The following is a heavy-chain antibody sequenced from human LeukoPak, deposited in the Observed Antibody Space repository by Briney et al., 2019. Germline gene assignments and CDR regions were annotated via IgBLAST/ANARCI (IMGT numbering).Heavy chain of an antibody. V-gene: IGHV3-33*01. CDR2: IWSDSTNK. CDR1: EFTFSTYA. D-gene: IGHD4-17*01. CDR3: ARDRLTTVTTFHFDY. J-gene: IGHJ4*02. Sequence: GGSLRLSCAASEFTFSTYAMHWVRQAPGKGLEWVAVIWSDSTNKYYADSVRGRFTISRDNSKTTLYLQMSSLRAEDTAMYYCARDRLTTVTTFHFDYWGQGTLVTVSS.